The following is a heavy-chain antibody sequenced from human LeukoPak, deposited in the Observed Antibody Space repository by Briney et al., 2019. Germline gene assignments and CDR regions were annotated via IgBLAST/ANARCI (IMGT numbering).Heavy chain of an antibody. D-gene: IGHD6-13*01. V-gene: IGHV1-3*01. CDR1: GYTFTSYA. CDR3: ARQEAAAGNSYYYYYGMDV. Sequence: ASVKVSCKASGYTFTSYAMHWVRQAPGQRLEWMGWINAGNGNTKYPQKFQGRVTITRDTSASTAYMELSSLRSEDTAVYYCARQEAAAGNSYYYYYGMDVWGKGTTVTVSS. CDR2: INAGNGNT. J-gene: IGHJ6*04.